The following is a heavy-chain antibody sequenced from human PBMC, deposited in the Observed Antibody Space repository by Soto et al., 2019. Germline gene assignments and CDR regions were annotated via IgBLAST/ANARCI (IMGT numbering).Heavy chain of an antibody. Sequence: QVQLLQSGAEVKKPGSSVRVSCEASGGSFRTYSISWVRQAPGQGLEWMGEIIPIFGTVNYAQKFPGRVTITADKPPTTVYMDLRSLRSEDTAVYYCAKGAVAGTPTSYYYYGMDVWGQGTTVTVSS. V-gene: IGHV1-69*14. CDR3: AKGAVAGTPTSYYYYGMDV. J-gene: IGHJ6*02. CDR1: GGSFRTYS. CDR2: IIPIFGTV. D-gene: IGHD6-19*01.